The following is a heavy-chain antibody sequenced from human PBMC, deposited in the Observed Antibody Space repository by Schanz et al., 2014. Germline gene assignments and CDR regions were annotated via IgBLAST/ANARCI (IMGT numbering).Heavy chain of an antibody. CDR2: INPNSGDT. CDR1: GYDFHIYA. J-gene: IGHJ6*02. CDR3: ARDGHSSKWSSYYYYGMDV. D-gene: IGHD6-13*01. Sequence: QILLVQPGPEVKKPGASVTVSCKASGYDFHIYAYSWVRQAPGQGLEWMGRINPNSGDTNYAQKCQGKVTMTRDTSTSTTYMELSRLRSDDTAIYYGARDGHSSKWSSYYYYGMDVWGQGTTVTVSS. V-gene: IGHV1-2*06.